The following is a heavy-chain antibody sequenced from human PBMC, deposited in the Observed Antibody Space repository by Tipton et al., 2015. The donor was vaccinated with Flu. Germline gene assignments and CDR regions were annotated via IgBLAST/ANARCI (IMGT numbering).Heavy chain of an antibody. J-gene: IGHJ6*02. CDR3: ARDSAAAGKGVSYYGMGV. V-gene: IGHV4-59*01. CDR1: GGSISSFY. Sequence: GLVKPSETLSLTCTVSGGSISSFYWSWIRQSPGKGLEWIGYFYYTGTTMYNPSLKSRVTISADASKNLLSLKLTSVTAADTALYYCARDSAAAGKGVSYYGMGVWGQGTTVIVSS. D-gene: IGHD6-25*01. CDR2: FYYTGTT.